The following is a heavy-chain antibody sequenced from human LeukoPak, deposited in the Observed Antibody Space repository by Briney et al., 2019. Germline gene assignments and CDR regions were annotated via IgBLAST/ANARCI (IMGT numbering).Heavy chain of an antibody. J-gene: IGHJ4*02. CDR1: GFTFSDSH. V-gene: IGHV3-73*01. CDR3: SRQEASVHDY. CDR2: VRNKVDDNRT. Sequence: PAGGSLRLSCVVSGFTFSDSHIRCGRQPSGEGREWGGHVRNKVDDNRTAYGASVKGRFNISRDDSKNTAYLQMNSLGTEDTAVYYCSRQEASVHDYWGQETLVTVSS. D-gene: IGHD3-10*01.